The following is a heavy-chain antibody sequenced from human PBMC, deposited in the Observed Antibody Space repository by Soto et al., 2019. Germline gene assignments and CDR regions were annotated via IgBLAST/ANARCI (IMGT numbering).Heavy chain of an antibody. D-gene: IGHD6-19*01. Sequence: ASVKVSFKASGYTFTSYGISWVRQAPGQGLEWMGWISAYNGNTNYAQKLQGRVTMTTDTSTSTAYMELRSLRSDDTAVYYCARSAAVAGNRSHEYWGQGTLVTVSS. V-gene: IGHV1-18*01. CDR3: ARSAAVAGNRSHEY. CDR2: ISAYNGNT. CDR1: GYTFTSYG. J-gene: IGHJ4*02.